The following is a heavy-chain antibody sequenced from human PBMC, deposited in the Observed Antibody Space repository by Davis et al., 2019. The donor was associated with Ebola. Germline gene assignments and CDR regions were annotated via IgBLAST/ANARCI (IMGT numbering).Heavy chain of an antibody. CDR3: ARASLSVRSYGMDV. V-gene: IGHV1-46*01. CDR1: GYTFTSYY. D-gene: IGHD3-10*02. Sequence: ASVKVSCKASGYTFTSYYMHWVRQAPGQGLEWMGIINPSGGSTSYAQKFQGRVTMTRDTSISTAYMELSRLRSDDTAVYYCARASLSVRSYGMDVWGQGTTVTVSS. CDR2: INPSGGST. J-gene: IGHJ6*02.